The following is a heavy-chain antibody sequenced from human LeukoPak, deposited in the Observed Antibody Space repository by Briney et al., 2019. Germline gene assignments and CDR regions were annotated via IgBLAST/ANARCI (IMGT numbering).Heavy chain of an antibody. CDR2: IYSGTI. CDR1: GFTVSSNS. J-gene: IGHJ4*02. Sequence: GGSLRLSCTVSGFTVSSNSMSWVRQAPGKGLEWVSFIYSGTIHYSYSVKGRFTISRDNSKNTLYLQMNSLRAEDTAVYYCAKSGSTGDTGFGDYWGQGTLVTVSS. D-gene: IGHD7-27*01. V-gene: IGHV3-53*01. CDR3: AKSGSTGDTGFGDY.